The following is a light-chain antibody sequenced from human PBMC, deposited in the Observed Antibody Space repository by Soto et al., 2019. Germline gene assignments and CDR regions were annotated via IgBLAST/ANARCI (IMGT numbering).Light chain of an antibody. CDR1: QSVSSW. CDR3: QQYNSGPWT. J-gene: IGKJ1*01. Sequence: DIQMTQSPSTLSASVGDRVTITCRASQSVSSWLAWYQQKPGKVPKLLIYKASTLESGVSSTFSGSGSGTEFTFTISSLQPDDVATYYCQQYNSGPWTFGQGTKVEI. CDR2: KAS. V-gene: IGKV1-5*03.